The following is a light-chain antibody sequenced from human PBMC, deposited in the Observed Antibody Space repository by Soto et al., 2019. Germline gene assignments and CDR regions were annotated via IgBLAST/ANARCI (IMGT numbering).Light chain of an antibody. J-gene: IGKJ3*01. CDR1: QDIRNF. CDR3: QKYSSVPV. V-gene: IGKV1-27*01. CDR2: AAS. Sequence: IQMTQSPTSLSASVGDRVTITCRASQDIRNFVAWYQQKPGKAPKLLIYAASTLQSGVPSRFSGSGSGTDFTLNINSLQTEDVATYSCQKYSSVPVFGPGTKVEIK.